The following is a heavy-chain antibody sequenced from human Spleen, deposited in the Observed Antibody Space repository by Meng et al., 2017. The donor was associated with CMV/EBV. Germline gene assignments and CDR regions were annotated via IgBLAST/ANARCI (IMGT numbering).Heavy chain of an antibody. V-gene: IGHV3-11*01. CDR3: VRVVVGAQFRGFTFDF. CDR1: FTFSDYY. Sequence: FTFSDYYMSWIRQAPGKGLEWLSYISNSGTSIYYADSLKGRFTVSRDNAKNSLYLQMNSLRAEDTAVYSCVRVVVGAQFRGFTFDFWGQGALVTVSS. CDR2: ISNSGTSI. D-gene: IGHD1-26*01. J-gene: IGHJ4*02.